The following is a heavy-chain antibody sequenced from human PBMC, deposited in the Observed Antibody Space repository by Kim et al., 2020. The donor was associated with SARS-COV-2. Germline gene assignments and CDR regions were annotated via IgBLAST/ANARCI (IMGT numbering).Heavy chain of an antibody. J-gene: IGHJ3*02. D-gene: IGHD3-10*01. V-gene: IGHV1-18*01. Sequence: ASVKVSCKASGYTFTSYGISWVRQAPGQGLEWMGWISAYNGNTNYAQKLQGRVTMTTDTSTSTAYMELRSLRSDDTAVYYCARGGLLWFGDPSLRGAFDIWGQGTMVTVSS. CDR1: GYTFTSYG. CDR2: ISAYNGNT. CDR3: ARGGLLWFGDPSLRGAFDI.